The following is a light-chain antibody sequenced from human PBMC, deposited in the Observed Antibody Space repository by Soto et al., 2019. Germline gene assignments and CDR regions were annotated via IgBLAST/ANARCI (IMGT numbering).Light chain of an antibody. Sequence: QSVLTQPPSASGSPGQSVTISCTGTSSDVGAYNYVSWYQQHAGKAPKLVIYEVTKRPSGVPDRFSGSKSANTASLTVSGLQAEDEADYYCSSFASSNTWVFGGGTKVTAL. CDR1: SSDVGAYNY. J-gene: IGLJ3*02. V-gene: IGLV2-8*01. CDR2: EVT. CDR3: SSFASSNTWV.